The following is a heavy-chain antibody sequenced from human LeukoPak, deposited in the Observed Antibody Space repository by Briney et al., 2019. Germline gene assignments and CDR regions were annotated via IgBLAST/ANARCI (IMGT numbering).Heavy chain of an antibody. V-gene: IGHV3-7*01. Sequence: GGSLRLSCAASGFTFSTYWMSWVRQAPGKGLEWVANINEDGSEKYYVDSVNGRFTISRDNAKNSLYLQMTSLKAEDTAVYYCARGSDCFDPWCQGTLVTVSS. CDR3: ARGSDCFDP. CDR2: INEDGSEK. J-gene: IGHJ5*02. CDR1: GFTFSTYW.